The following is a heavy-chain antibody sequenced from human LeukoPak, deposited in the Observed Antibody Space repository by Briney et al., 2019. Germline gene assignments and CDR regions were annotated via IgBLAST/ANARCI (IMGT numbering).Heavy chain of an antibody. Sequence: GGSMRLSCAASGFTFSSYAMGWVRQAPGKGLEWVSGISRGGSSTYYADSVKGRFSISRDNSRATLSLQINTLRGEDTAVYYCAKLYSSSYSYYYYMDVWGKGTTVTVSS. J-gene: IGHJ6*03. D-gene: IGHD6-6*01. CDR1: GFTFSSYA. CDR3: AKLYSSSYSYYYYMDV. V-gene: IGHV3-23*01. CDR2: ISRGGSST.